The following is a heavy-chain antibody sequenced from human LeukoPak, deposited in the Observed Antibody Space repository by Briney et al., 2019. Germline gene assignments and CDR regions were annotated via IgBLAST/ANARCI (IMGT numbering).Heavy chain of an antibody. CDR2: ISAYNGNT. Sequence: ASVKVSCKASGYTFTSYGISWVRHAPGQGLEWMGWISAYNGNTNYAQKLQGRVTMTTDTSTSTAYMELRSLRSDDTAVYYCARDLNRYFDWLLHLDYWGQGTLVTVSS. D-gene: IGHD3-9*01. CDR1: GYTFTSYG. V-gene: IGHV1-18*04. J-gene: IGHJ4*02. CDR3: ARDLNRYFDWLLHLDY.